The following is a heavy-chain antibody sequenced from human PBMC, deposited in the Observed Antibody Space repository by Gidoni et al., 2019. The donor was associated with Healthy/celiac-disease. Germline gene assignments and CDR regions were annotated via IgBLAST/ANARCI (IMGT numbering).Heavy chain of an antibody. CDR3: MARVRRGGSYADFDY. Sequence: EVQLVESGRGLVQPGGSLKLSCAASGLTFSGSAMHWVRPASGKGLEWVGRIRSKANSYATAYAASVKGRFTISRDDSKNTAYLQMNSLKTEDTAVYYCMARVRRGGSYADFDYWGQGTLVTVSS. CDR1: GLTFSGSA. CDR2: IRSKANSYAT. D-gene: IGHD1-26*01. V-gene: IGHV3-73*02. J-gene: IGHJ4*02.